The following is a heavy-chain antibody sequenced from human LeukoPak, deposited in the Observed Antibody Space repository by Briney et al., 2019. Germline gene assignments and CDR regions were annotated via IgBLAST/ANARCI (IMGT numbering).Heavy chain of an antibody. V-gene: IGHV3-53*01. D-gene: IGHD6-13*01. CDR2: IYSGGST. CDR1: GLTVSSNY. Sequence: GGSLRLSCAASGLTVSSNYMSWVRQAPGKGLEWVSLIYSGGSTYYADSVKGRFTISRDNSENMLYLQMNSLRAEDTAVYYCARDAAAQQLVHYFDYWGQGTLVTVSS. J-gene: IGHJ4*02. CDR3: ARDAAAQQLVHYFDY.